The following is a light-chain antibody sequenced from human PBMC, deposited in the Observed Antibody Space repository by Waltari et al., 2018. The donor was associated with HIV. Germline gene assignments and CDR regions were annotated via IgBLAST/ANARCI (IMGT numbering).Light chain of an antibody. CDR2: SNN. CDR1: SSNIRSNP. Sequence: QSVLTQPPAASGPPGQRVTITCSGSSSNIRSNPVNWYQQLPGTAPKLLMYSNNQRPSGVPDRFAGSKSGTSASLVISGLQSEDEGDYYCAAWDDSLKGVFGGGTKLTVL. V-gene: IGLV1-44*01. CDR3: AAWDDSLKGV. J-gene: IGLJ3*02.